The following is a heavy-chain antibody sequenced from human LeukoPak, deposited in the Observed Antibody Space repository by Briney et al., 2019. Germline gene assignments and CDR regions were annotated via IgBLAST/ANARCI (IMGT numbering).Heavy chain of an antibody. CDR3: ARAAMVRGVDYFDS. D-gene: IGHD3-10*01. Sequence: GGSLRLSCAASGFTFSSYSMTWVRQAPGKGLEWVSVISGSGGATYYADSVKGRFTISRDNSKNTLYLQMNSLRAEDTAVYYCARAAMVRGVDYFDSWGQGTLVAVSS. CDR2: ISGSGGAT. J-gene: IGHJ4*02. V-gene: IGHV3-23*01. CDR1: GFTFSSYS.